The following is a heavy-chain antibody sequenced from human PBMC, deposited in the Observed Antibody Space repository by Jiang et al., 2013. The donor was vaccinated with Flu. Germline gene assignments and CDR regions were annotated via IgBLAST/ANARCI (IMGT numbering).Heavy chain of an antibody. Sequence: LLKPSETLSLTCTVSGGSISSSSYYWGWIRQPPGKGLEWIGSIYYSGSTYYNPSLKSRVTISVDTSKNQFSLKLSSVTAADTAVYYCASREGANSGYGVEGAFDIWGQGTMVTVSS. CDR3: ASREGANSGYGVEGAFDI. CDR1: GGSISSSSYY. D-gene: IGHD5-12*01. CDR2: IYYSGST. V-gene: IGHV4-39*01. J-gene: IGHJ3*02.